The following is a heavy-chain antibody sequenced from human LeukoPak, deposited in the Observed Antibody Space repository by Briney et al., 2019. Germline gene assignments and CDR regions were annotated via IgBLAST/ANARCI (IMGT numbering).Heavy chain of an antibody. Sequence: SETLSLTCDVYGGSFSGYYWSWIRQPPGKGLEWIGEINHSGSINYNPSLRSRVSISVDTSKNQFSLKLSSVTAADTAVYYCSSGYYNDAYDIWGQGTMVTVSS. CDR3: SSGYYNDAYDI. V-gene: IGHV4-34*01. D-gene: IGHD3-22*01. J-gene: IGHJ3*02. CDR2: INHSGSI. CDR1: GGSFSGYY.